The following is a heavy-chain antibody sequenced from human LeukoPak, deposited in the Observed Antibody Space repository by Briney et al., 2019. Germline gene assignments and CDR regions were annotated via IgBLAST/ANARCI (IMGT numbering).Heavy chain of an antibody. CDR2: INPKSGGA. Sequence: GASVKVSCKASGYSFTDYYIHWVRQAPGQGLEWMGRINPKSGGATYAQMIRGRVSMTTDTFISTAYVELNRLSSDDTAVYFCARSTSTYYYFDYWGHGSLVAVSS. V-gene: IGHV1-2*06. CDR1: GYSFTDYY. CDR3: ARSTSTYYYFDY. J-gene: IGHJ4*01. D-gene: IGHD2-2*01.